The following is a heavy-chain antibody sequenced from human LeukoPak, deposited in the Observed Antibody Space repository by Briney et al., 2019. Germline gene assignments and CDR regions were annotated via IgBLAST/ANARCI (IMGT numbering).Heavy chain of an antibody. Sequence: SETLSLTCTVSGGSISSGHYYWSWIRQPPGKGLEWIGYVSYSGRTSYNPSLNSQVTISLDTSKEQFSLHLSSVTAADTAVYYCARLTGHNYDILTGYASFFDYWGQGTLVTVSS. CDR1: GGSISSGHYY. V-gene: IGHV4-30-4*08. J-gene: IGHJ4*02. CDR2: VSYSGRT. CDR3: ARLTGHNYDILTGYASFFDY. D-gene: IGHD3-9*01.